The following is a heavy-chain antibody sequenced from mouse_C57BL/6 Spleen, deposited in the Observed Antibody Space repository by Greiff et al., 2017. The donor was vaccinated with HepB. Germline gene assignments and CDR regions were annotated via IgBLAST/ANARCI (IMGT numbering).Heavy chain of an antibody. V-gene: IGHV1-76*01. D-gene: IGHD2-4*01. CDR2: IYPGSGNT. Sequence: QVQLQQSGAELVRPGASVKLSCKASGYTFTDYYINWVKQRPGQGLEWIARIYPGSGNTYYNEKFKGKATLTAEKSSSTAYMQLSSLTSEDSAVYFGARSDDYDYFDYWGQGTTLTVSS. J-gene: IGHJ2*01. CDR3: ARSDDYDYFDY. CDR1: GYTFTDYY.